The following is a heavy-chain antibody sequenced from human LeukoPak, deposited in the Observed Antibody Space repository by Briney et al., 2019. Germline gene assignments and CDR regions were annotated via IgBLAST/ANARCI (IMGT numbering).Heavy chain of an antibody. J-gene: IGHJ5*02. CDR1: GGSISISSCY. Sequence: SPSLSLTWTVAGGSISISSCYWGWIRQPPGKGREWIGSIYYSGSTCYNPSLKSRVTISVDTSKNQFSLKLSSVTAADTAMYYCARLEGITMVRGVARWFDPWGQGTLVTVSS. CDR2: IYYSGST. CDR3: ARLEGITMVRGVARWFDP. V-gene: IGHV4-39*01. D-gene: IGHD3-10*01.